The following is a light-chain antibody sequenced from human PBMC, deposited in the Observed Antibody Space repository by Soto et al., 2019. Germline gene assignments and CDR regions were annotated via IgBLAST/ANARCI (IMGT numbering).Light chain of an antibody. CDR1: QGISSY. CDR3: QQLNSYPPMYT. J-gene: IGKJ2*01. V-gene: IGKV1-9*01. Sequence: DIQLTQSPSFLSASVGDRVTITCRASQGISSYLAWYQQKPGKAPKLLIYAASTLPSGVPSRFSGSGSGTEFTLTLSSLQPEDFATYYCQQLNSYPPMYTFGQGTKLEIK. CDR2: AAS.